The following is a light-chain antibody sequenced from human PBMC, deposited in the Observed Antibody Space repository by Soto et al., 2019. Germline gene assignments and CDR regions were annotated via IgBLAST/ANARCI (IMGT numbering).Light chain of an antibody. CDR2: GNN. CDR1: SSNIGAGYD. V-gene: IGLV1-40*01. Sequence: SVLTQPPSVSGAPGQRVTISCTGSSSNIGAGYDVHWYQQLPGTAPKLLMYGNNNRPSGVPDRFSGSKSGTSASLAITGLQAEDEADYYCQSYDTSLSGVVFGGGTKLTVL. CDR3: QSYDTSLSGVV. J-gene: IGLJ2*01.